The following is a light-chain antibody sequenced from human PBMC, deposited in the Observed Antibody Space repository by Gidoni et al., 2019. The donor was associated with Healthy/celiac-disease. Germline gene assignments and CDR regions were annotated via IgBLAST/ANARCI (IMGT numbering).Light chain of an antibody. CDR1: QSVSSSD. V-gene: IGKV3-20*01. J-gene: IGKJ2*01. CDR2: GAS. Sequence: EIVLTQSPGTLSLSRGERATLSCRASQSVSSSDLAWYQQKPGQAPRLLIYGASSRATGIPDRFSGSGSGTDFTLTISRLEPEDFAVYYCQQYGSSPPYTFGQGTKLEIK. CDR3: QQYGSSPPYT.